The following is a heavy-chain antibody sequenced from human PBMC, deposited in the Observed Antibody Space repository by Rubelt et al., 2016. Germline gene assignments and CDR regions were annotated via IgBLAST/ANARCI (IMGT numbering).Heavy chain of an antibody. J-gene: IGHJ4*02. V-gene: IGHV4-31*03. CDR2: IYYSGST. D-gene: IGHD2/OR15-2a*01. CDR1: GGSISSGGYY. Sequence: QLQPQESGPGLVKPSETLSLTCTVSGGSISSGGYYWSWIRQHPGKGLEWIGYIYYSGSTYYNPSLKSRVTISVDTSKNQFSLKLSSVTAADTAVYYCARDSGSRIFDYWGQGTLVTVSS. CDR3: ARDSGSRIFDY.